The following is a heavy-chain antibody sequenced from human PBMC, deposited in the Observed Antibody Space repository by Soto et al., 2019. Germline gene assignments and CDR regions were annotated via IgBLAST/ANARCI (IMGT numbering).Heavy chain of an antibody. Sequence: LRLSCAASGFTFSSYAMSWVRQAPGKGLEWVSAISGSGGSTYYADSVKGRFTISRDNSKNTLYLQMNSLRAEDTAVYYCAKGVVPAATLYYYYGMDAWGQGTTVTVPS. CDR2: ISGSGGST. CDR1: GFTFSSYA. D-gene: IGHD2-2*01. J-gene: IGHJ6*02. V-gene: IGHV3-23*01. CDR3: AKGVVPAATLYYYYGMDA.